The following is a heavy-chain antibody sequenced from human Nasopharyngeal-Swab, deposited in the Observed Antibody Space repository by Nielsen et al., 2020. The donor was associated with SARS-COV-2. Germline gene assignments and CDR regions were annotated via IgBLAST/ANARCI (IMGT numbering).Heavy chain of an antibody. CDR1: GFTFSSYA. J-gene: IGHJ4*02. Sequence: GGSLRLSCAASGFTFSSYAMSWVRQAPGKGLEWVSAISGSGGSTYYADSVKGRFTISRDNSKNTLYLQMNSLRAEDTAVYYCTKEVAAAIGEYYFDYWGQGTLVAVSS. V-gene: IGHV3-23*01. CDR2: ISGSGGST. D-gene: IGHD6-13*01. CDR3: TKEVAAAIGEYYFDY.